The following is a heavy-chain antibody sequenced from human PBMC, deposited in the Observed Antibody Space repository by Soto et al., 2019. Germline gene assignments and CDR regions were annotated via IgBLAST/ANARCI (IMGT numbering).Heavy chain of an antibody. CDR2: LSVGNGDT. CDR1: GDTRTDFS. Sequence: RASVKVSCKASGDTRTDFSMHWVRQAPGQRPEWMGWLSVGNGDTKYSQKFQGRVTITRDTSARTAYMELSNLRSEDTAVYYCATSEGDCGGGSCYNYFYYYGMDVWGQGTTVTVSS. CDR3: ATSEGDCGGGSCYNYFYYYGMDV. V-gene: IGHV1-3*01. D-gene: IGHD2-15*01. J-gene: IGHJ6*02.